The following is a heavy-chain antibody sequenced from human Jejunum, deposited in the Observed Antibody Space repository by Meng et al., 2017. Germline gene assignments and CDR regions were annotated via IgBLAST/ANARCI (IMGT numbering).Heavy chain of an antibody. CDR1: GFSLSTSGMA. D-gene: IGHD1-1*01. J-gene: IGHJ4*02. CDR3: AHAPSGNELPDFDN. V-gene: IGHV2-5*02. Sequence: HITLKESGPTQGKPTQTLTLTCTFSGFSLSTSGMAVGWIRQSPGKTLEWLALIYWDDDKRYSPSLMNRLTITKDTSKNQVSLTMTNMLPVDTGTYYCAHAPSGNELPDFDNWGQGILVTVSS. CDR2: IYWDDDK.